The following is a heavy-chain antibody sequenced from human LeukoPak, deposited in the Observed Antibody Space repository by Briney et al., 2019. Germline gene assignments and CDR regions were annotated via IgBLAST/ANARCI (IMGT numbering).Heavy chain of an antibody. V-gene: IGHV1-46*01. Sequence: ASVKVSCKASGYTFTSYYMHWVRQAPGQGLEWMGIINPSGGSTSYAQKFQGRVTMTRDTSISTAYMELSRLRSDDTAVYYCARMMITFGGVIAKGYYYYMDVWGKGTTVTISS. CDR3: ARMMITFGGVIAKGYYYYMDV. J-gene: IGHJ6*03. CDR1: GYTFTSYY. D-gene: IGHD3-16*02. CDR2: INPSGGST.